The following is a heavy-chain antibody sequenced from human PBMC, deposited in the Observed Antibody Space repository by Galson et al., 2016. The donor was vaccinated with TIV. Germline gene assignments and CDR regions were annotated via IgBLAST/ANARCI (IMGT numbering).Heavy chain of an antibody. CDR1: GYTFTNYI. D-gene: IGHD4-17*01. J-gene: IGHJ4*02. CDR2: INAGNGNT. V-gene: IGHV1-3*01. Sequence: SVKVSCKASGYTFTNYIMHWVRQAPGQRLEWMGWINAGNGNTKYSQKFQGRVTITRDTSASTAHMELTRLTPDDTAVYYCARARYGDYFDYWGQGTLVTVSS. CDR3: ARARYGDYFDY.